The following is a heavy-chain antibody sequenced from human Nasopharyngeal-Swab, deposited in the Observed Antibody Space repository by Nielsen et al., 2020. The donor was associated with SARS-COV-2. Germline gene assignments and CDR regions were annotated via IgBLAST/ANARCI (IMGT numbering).Heavy chain of an antibody. Sequence: GGSLSLSCKGFGYSFPSYWIGWVRQMPGKGLEWMGIIYPGDSDTRYSPSFQGQVTISADKSISTAYLQWSSLKASDTAMYYCARHVDRRYYYDSSGAFDIWGQGTMVTVSS. CDR1: GYSFPSYW. CDR3: ARHVDRRYYYDSSGAFDI. CDR2: IYPGDSDT. D-gene: IGHD3-22*01. J-gene: IGHJ3*02. V-gene: IGHV5-51*01.